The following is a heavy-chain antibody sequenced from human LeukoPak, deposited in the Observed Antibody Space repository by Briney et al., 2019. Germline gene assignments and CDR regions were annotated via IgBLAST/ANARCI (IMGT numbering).Heavy chain of an antibody. CDR3: ARNNSDYAAFDI. CDR1: GGSVNDGGFS. J-gene: IGHJ3*02. CDR2: THHSGTT. D-gene: IGHD6-25*01. Sequence: PSETLSLTCTVSGGSVNDGGFSWSWIRHRLRKGLEWIGYTHHSGTTYYNPSLGGRVTMSVDTSKNHFSLKLTSATAADTAVYFCARNNSDYAAFDIWGQGTMVTVSS. V-gene: IGHV4-30-2*01.